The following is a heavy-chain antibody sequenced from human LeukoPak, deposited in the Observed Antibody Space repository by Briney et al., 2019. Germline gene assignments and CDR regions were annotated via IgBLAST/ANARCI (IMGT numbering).Heavy chain of an antibody. CDR1: GGSISSGGYN. J-gene: IGHJ4*02. V-gene: IGHV4-31*03. CDR2: IYYSGST. CDR3: ARGPRSGFFDY. D-gene: IGHD3-22*01. Sequence: PSQTLSLTCTVSGGSISSGGYNWSWIRQHPGKGLEWIGYIYYSGSTYYNPSLKSRVTISVDTSKNQFSLKLSSVTAADTAVYYCARGPRSGFFDYWGQGTLVTVSS.